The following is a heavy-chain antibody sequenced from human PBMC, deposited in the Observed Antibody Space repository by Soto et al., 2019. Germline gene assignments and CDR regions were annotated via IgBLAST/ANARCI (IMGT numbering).Heavy chain of an antibody. Sequence: EVQLVESGGGLVQPGGSLRLSCAASGFTFSSYDMHWVRQTTGKGLEWVSGIGAAGDTYYPGSVKGRFTTSRENAKNSLYLQMNSLRADDTAVYYCARGVASDYWGQGTLVTVSS. D-gene: IGHD3-3*01. J-gene: IGHJ4*02. V-gene: IGHV3-13*01. CDR2: IGAAGDT. CDR3: ARGVASDY. CDR1: GFTFSSYD.